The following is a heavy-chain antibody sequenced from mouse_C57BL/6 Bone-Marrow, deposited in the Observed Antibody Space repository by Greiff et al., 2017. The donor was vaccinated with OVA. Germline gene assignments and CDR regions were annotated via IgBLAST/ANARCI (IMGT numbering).Heavy chain of an antibody. D-gene: IGHD2-4*01. J-gene: IGHJ4*01. CDR2: IFPGSGGT. CDR1: GYTFSTYW. Sequence: VQLQESGAELLKPGASVKISCKATGYTFSTYWIEWVRQRPGHGLEWIGEIFPGSGGTNCIEKFKGKATFTADTSSNTAYMQLSNLTSEDSAVYYCASTVITRAYAMDHWGQGTSVTVSS. CDR3: ASTVITRAYAMDH. V-gene: IGHV1-9*01.